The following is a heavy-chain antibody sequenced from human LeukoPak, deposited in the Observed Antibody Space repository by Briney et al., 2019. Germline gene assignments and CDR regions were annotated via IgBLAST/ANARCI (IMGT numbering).Heavy chain of an antibody. CDR2: IYPGDSDT. D-gene: IGHD3-10*01. Sequence: GESLKISCKGSGYSFTSHWVGWVRQMPGKGLEWMGIIYPGDSDTRYSPSFQGQVTISADKSISTAYMELSRLRSDDTAVYYCARDPMVRGVRDPFDYWGQGTLVTVSS. CDR1: GYSFTSHW. CDR3: ARDPMVRGVRDPFDY. V-gene: IGHV5-51*01. J-gene: IGHJ4*02.